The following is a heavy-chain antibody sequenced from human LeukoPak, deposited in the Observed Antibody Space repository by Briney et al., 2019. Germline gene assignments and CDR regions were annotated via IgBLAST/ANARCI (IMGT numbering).Heavy chain of an antibody. CDR1: GGSISSGGYY. CDR3: ARADCSSTSCYTPAEYFQH. Sequence: SETLSLTCAVSGGSISSGGYYWSWIRQPPGKGLEWIGEINHSGSTNYNPSLKSRVTISVDTSKNQFSLKLSSVTAADTAVYYCARADCSSTSCYTPAEYFQHWGQGTLVTVSS. V-gene: IGHV4-34*01. CDR2: INHSGST. D-gene: IGHD2-2*02. J-gene: IGHJ1*01.